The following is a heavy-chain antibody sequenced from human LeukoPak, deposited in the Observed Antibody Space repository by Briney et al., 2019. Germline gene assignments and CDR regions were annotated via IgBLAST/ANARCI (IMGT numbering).Heavy chain of an antibody. Sequence: PSETLSLTCAVYGGSFSGYYWSWIRQPPGKGLGWIGEIKHSGSTTYNPSLKRRVTISVAPSKNQFSLTLSSVTAAATAVYYCARRPRGARPYDILPRTGAFDIWGQGTMVTVSS. CDR3: ARRPRGARPYDILPRTGAFDI. D-gene: IGHD3-9*01. CDR2: IKHSGST. V-gene: IGHV4-34*01. J-gene: IGHJ3*02. CDR1: GGSFSGYY.